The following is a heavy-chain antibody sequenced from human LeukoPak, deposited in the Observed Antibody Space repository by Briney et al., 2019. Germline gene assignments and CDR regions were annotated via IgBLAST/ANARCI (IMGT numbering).Heavy chain of an antibody. J-gene: IGHJ4*02. CDR3: AKDPMGSFDY. CDR2: ISGSGGST. Sequence: GGSPRLSCAASGFTFSSYAISLVRQAPGKGLEGVSAISGSGGSTYYADSVKGRFTISRDNSKNTLYLQMNSQRAEDTAVYYCAKDPMGSFDYWGQGTLVTVSS. CDR1: GFTFSSYA. V-gene: IGHV3-23*01. D-gene: IGHD1-26*01.